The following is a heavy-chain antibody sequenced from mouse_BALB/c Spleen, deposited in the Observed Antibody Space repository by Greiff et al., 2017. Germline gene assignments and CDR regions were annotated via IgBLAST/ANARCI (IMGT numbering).Heavy chain of an antibody. J-gene: IGHJ2*01. Sequence: EVKVEESGPGLVKPSQSLSLTCTVTGYSITSDYAWNWIRQFPGNKLEWMGYISYSGSTSYNPSLKSRISITRDTSKNQFFLQLNSVTTEDTATYDCARSLNWVFDDWGQGTTRTVAS. V-gene: IGHV3-2*02. CDR2: ISYSGST. CDR3: ARSLNWVFDD. D-gene: IGHD4-1*01. CDR1: GYSITSDYA.